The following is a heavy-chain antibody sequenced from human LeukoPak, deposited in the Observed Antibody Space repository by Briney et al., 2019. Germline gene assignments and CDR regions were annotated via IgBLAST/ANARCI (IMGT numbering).Heavy chain of an antibody. CDR3: AKRYYYDSSGYYFGAGSDYYFDY. CDR2: ISGSGGST. J-gene: IGHJ4*02. Sequence: GGSLRLSCAASGFTFSSYAMSWVRQAPGKGLEWVSAISGSGGSTYYADSVKGRFTISRDNSKNTLYLQMNSLRAEDTAVYYCAKRYYYDSSGYYFGAGSDYYFDYWGQGTLVTVSS. D-gene: IGHD3-22*01. V-gene: IGHV3-23*01. CDR1: GFTFSSYA.